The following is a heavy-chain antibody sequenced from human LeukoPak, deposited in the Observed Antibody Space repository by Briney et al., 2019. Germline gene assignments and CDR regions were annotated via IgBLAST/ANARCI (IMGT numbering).Heavy chain of an antibody. V-gene: IGHV3-7*01. D-gene: IGHD3-22*01. CDR2: IKQEGSEK. Sequence: GGSLRLSCAASGFTFSSYWMSWVRQAPGKGLEWVANIKQEGSEKYYVDSAKGRFTTTSDTAKNPRYLKMDSLTAEDTAVYYCARGDSSGYYYVYWGQGTLVTVSS. CDR3: ARGDSSGYYYVY. J-gene: IGHJ4*02. CDR1: GFTFSSYW.